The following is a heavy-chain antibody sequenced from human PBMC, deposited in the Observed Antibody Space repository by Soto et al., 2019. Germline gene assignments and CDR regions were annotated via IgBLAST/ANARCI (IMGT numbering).Heavy chain of an antibody. V-gene: IGHV4-59*01. CDR2: IYYSGST. D-gene: IGHD7-27*01. J-gene: IGHJ4*02. Sequence: PSETLSLTCTVSGGSISSYYWSWIRQPPGKGLEWIGYIYYSGSTNYNPSLKSRVTISVDTSKNQFSLKVSSVTAADMAVYYCARRWGTSFDFWGQGALVTVS. CDR1: GGSISSYY. CDR3: ARRWGTSFDF.